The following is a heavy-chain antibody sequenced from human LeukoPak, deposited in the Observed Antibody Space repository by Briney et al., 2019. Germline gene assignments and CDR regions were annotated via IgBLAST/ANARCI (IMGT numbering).Heavy chain of an antibody. D-gene: IGHD3-16*01. CDR2: IRGDGGET. Sequence: GGSLRLSCAASGFTFSREWMVWVRQAPGKGLQYVAHIRGDGGETFHLDSVRGRFTISRDNAKSSLYLQMNSLRVDDTGVYYCAGYNDLSIGDSFDIWGQGTKVTVSS. CDR1: GFTFSREW. CDR3: AGYNDLSIGDSFDI. J-gene: IGHJ3*02. V-gene: IGHV3-7*01.